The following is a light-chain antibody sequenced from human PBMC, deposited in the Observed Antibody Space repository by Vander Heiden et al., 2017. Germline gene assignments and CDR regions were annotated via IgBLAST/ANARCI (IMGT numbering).Light chain of an antibody. CDR2: SNN. CDR1: SSNIGTNY. Sequence: QSVLTQPPSASGTPGQRVTISCSGSSSNIGTNYVYWYQQVPGTAPKLLIYSNNLRPSGVPDRFSGSKSGTSASLAISGLRSEDEADYYCAAWDDSLSGPVLGTGTKVTVL. J-gene: IGLJ1*01. V-gene: IGLV1-47*02. CDR3: AAWDDSLSGPV.